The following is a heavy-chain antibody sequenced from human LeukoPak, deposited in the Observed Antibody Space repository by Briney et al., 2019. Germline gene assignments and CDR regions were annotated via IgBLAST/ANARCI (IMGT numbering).Heavy chain of an antibody. D-gene: IGHD6-13*01. CDR1: GFSLSSYW. J-gene: IGHJ4*02. CDR2: INSDGSTT. CDR3: ARRQYRSSWYYFDY. V-gene: IGHV3-74*01. Sequence: PGGSLRLSCAASGFSLSSYWMHWVRHAPGKGLVWVSRINSDGSTTNYADSVKGRFTISRDNAKYTLYLQMNSLRAEDTAVYYCARRQYRSSWYYFDYWGQGTLVTVSS.